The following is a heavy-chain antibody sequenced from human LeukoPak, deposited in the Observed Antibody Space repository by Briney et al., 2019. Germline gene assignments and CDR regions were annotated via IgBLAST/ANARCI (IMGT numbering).Heavy chain of an antibody. CDR2: IYYSGST. CDR3: ARAYLGAGWFDP. CDR1: GGSISSGGYY. V-gene: IGHV4-31*03. Sequence: SETLSLTCTVPGGSISSGGYYWSWIRQHPGKGLEWIGYIYYSGSTYYNPSLKSRVTISVDTSKNQFSLKLSSVTAADTAVYYCARAYLGAGWFDPWGQGTLVTVSS. J-gene: IGHJ5*02. D-gene: IGHD3-16*01.